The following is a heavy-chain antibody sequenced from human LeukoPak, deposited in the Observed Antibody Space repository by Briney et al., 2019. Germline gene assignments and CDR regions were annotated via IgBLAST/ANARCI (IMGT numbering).Heavy chain of an antibody. J-gene: IGHJ4*02. CDR3: AKRDGSSWSHFDY. D-gene: IGHD6-13*01. V-gene: IGHV3-23*01. CDR2: ISDSGGNT. Sequence: GGSLRLSCAASGFTFSRYAMSWVRQAPGMGLEWVSGISDSGGNTYYADSVKGRFTISRDNSKNTLFLQMNSLRAEDTALYYCAKRDGSSWSHFDYWGQGTLVTVSS. CDR1: GFTFSRYA.